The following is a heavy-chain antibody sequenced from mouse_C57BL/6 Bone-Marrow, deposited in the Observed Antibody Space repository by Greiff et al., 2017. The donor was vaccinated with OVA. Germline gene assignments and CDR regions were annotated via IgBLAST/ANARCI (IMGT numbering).Heavy chain of an antibody. Sequence: QVQLQQSGPELVKPGASVKISCKASGYAFSSSWMNWVKQRPGKGLEWIGRIYPGDGDTNYNGKFKGKATLTADKSSSTAYMQLSSLPSQVSSVSFCANRYYYGPSYAMDYWGPGTSVTVSS. CDR1: GYAFSSSW. D-gene: IGHD1-1*01. CDR2: IYPGDGDT. J-gene: IGHJ4*01. V-gene: IGHV1-82*01. CDR3: ANRYYYGPSYAMDY.